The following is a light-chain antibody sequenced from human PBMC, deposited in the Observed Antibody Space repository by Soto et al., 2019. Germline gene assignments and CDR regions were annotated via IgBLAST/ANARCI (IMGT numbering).Light chain of an antibody. Sequence: QSALTQPPSASGSPGQSVTISCTGTRSDVGGYNFVSWYQHHPGKAPKLMIYEVNKRPSGVTHRFSGSKSGNTASLTVSGFQAEDEADYYCTSYAGNNNYVFGTGTKLTVL. CDR1: RSDVGGYNF. V-gene: IGLV2-8*01. J-gene: IGLJ1*01. CDR2: EVN. CDR3: TSYAGNNNYV.